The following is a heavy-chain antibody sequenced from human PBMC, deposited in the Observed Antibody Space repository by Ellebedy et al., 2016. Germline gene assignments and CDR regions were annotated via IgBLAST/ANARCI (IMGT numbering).Heavy chain of an antibody. CDR3: AKVFTELYYYGMDV. V-gene: IGHV3-9*01. CDR1: GFTFADYA. CDR2: ISWNSGSI. J-gene: IGHJ6*02. D-gene: IGHD3-10*01. Sequence: GGSLRLSCAASGFTFADYAMHWVRQAPGKGLEWVSGISWNSGSIGYADSVKGRFTISRDNAKNSLYLQMNSLRAEDTALYYCAKVFTELYYYGMDVWGQGTTVTVSS.